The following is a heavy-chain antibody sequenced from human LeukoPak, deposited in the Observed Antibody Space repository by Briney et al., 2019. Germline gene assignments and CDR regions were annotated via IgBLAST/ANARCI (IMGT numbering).Heavy chain of an antibody. CDR3: ARVGIHYYGSGSYYPI. J-gene: IGHJ1*01. V-gene: IGHV4-59*01. CDR2: IYYSGST. Sequence: SETLSLTCTVSGGSISSYYWNWIRQPPAKGLEWIGYIYYSGSTNYNPSLKSRVTISVDTSKNQFSLKLSSVTAADTAVYYCARVGIHYYGSGSYYPIWGQGTLVTVSS. CDR1: GGSISSYY. D-gene: IGHD3-10*01.